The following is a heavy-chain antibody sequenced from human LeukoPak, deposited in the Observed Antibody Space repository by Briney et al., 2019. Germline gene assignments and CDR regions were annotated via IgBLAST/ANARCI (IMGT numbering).Heavy chain of an antibody. CDR1: GGSFSGYY. J-gene: IGHJ5*02. V-gene: IGHV4-34*01. Sequence: SETLSLTCAVYGGSFSGYYWSWIRHPPGKGLEWFGEINHSGSTNYNPSLKSRVTISVATSKNQFTLKLSSVTAADTAVYYWARRKRSGCSSTSCLLNWFDPWGLGTLVTVSS. D-gene: IGHD2-2*01. CDR2: INHSGST. CDR3: ARRKRSGCSSTSCLLNWFDP.